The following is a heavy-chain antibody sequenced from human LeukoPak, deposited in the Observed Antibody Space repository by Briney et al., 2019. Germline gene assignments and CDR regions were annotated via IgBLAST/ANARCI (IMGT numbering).Heavy chain of an antibody. J-gene: IGHJ5*02. CDR2: MNPNSGNT. V-gene: IGHV1-8*03. CDR3: ARSNYGGKRWFDP. Sequence: GASVKVSCKASGYTFTSYGISWVRQAPGQGLEWMGWMNPNSGNTGYAQKFQGRVTITRNTSISTAYMELSSLRSEDTAVYYCARSNYGGKRWFDPWGQGTLVIVSS. D-gene: IGHD4-23*01. CDR1: GYTFTSYG.